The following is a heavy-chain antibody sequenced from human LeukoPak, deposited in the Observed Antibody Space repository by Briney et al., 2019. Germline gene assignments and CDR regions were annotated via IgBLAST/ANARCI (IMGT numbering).Heavy chain of an antibody. D-gene: IGHD3-22*01. V-gene: IGHV3-11*01. CDR3: ARDPLYYDSSGYSY. CDR1: GFTFSDYY. J-gene: IGHJ4*02. CDR2: ISSSGSTI. Sequence: GALSLSCAASGFTFSDYYMSWIRPAPGKGLEWVSYISSSGSTIYYADSVKGRFTISRDNAKNSLYLQMNSLRAEDTAVHYCARDPLYYDSSGYSYWGQGTLVTVSS.